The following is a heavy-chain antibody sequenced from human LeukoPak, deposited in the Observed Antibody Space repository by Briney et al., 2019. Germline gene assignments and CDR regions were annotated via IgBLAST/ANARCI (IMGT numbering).Heavy chain of an antibody. V-gene: IGHV3-11*04. CDR2: IRSIGSTI. CDR1: GFTFSDYY. Sequence: GGSLRLACAAYGFTFSDYYMSWIRQAPGKGVDGISYIRSIGSTIYYADSVNGRLTISRDNAKNSLYLQMNSLRAEDTAVYYCARVRYYGSGSYYRPYYYYMDVWGKGTTVTVSS. CDR3: ARVRYYGSGSYYRPYYYYMDV. J-gene: IGHJ6*03. D-gene: IGHD3-10*01.